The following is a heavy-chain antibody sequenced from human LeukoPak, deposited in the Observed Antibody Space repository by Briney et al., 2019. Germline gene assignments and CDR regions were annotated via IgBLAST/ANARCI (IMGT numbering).Heavy chain of an antibody. CDR2: IYYSGST. V-gene: IGHV4-39*01. CDR1: GGSISSSSYY. D-gene: IGHD3-10*01. J-gene: IGHJ6*03. CDR3: ARHPMSPYGLVMDV. Sequence: SETLSLTCTVSGGSISSSSYYWGWIRQPPGKWLEWIGSIYYSGSTYYNPSLKSRVTISVDTSKNQFSLKLSSVTAADTAVYYCARHPMSPYGLVMDVWGKGTTVTVSS.